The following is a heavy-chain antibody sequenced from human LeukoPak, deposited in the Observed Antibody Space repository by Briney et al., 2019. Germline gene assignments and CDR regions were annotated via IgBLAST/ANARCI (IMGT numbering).Heavy chain of an antibody. V-gene: IGHV1-69*13. CDR2: IIPIFGTA. J-gene: IGHJ1*01. D-gene: IGHD3-22*01. CDR3: GTTYYYDSSGYYLEEYFQH. CDR1: GGTFSSYA. Sequence: GASVKVSCKASGGTFSSYAISWVRQAPGQGLEWMGGIIPIFGTANYAQKLQGRVTITADESTSTAYMELSSLRSEDTAVYYCGTTYYYDSSGYYLEEYFQHWGQGTLVTVSS.